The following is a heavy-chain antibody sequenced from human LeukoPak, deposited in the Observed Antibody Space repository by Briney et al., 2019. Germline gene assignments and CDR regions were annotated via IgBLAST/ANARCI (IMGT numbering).Heavy chain of an antibody. CDR3: ARDPPSPSGYGHWYFDL. J-gene: IGHJ3*01. D-gene: IGHD6-13*01. V-gene: IGHV4-59*01. CDR2: IYYSGST. CDR1: GGSISSYY. Sequence: PSETLSLTCTVSGGSISSYYWSWIRQPPGKGLEWIGYIYYSGSTNYNPSLKSRVTISVDTSKNQFSLKLSSVTAADTAVYYCARDPPSPSGYGHWYFDLWGQGTMVTVSS.